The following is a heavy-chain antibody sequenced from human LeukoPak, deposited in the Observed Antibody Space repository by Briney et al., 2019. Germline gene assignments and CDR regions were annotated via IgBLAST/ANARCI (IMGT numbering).Heavy chain of an antibody. CDR3: ARTTHDTYYYDSSGYSPPRYAFDI. V-gene: IGHV4-39*07. D-gene: IGHD3-22*01. CDR1: GGSISSSDHY. CDR2: IYYNGDT. J-gene: IGHJ3*02. Sequence: SETLSLTCTVSGGSISSSDHYWGWIRQPPGKGLEWIGSIYYNGDTYYSPSLKSRVTISVDRSKNQFSLKLSSVTAADTAVYYCARTTHDTYYYDSSGYSPPRYAFDIWGQGTMVTVSS.